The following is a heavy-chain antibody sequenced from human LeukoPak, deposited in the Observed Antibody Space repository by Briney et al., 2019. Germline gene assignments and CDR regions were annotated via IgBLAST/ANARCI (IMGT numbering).Heavy chain of an antibody. CDR1: GLTFSNHD. CDR2: ITGSSNSI. J-gene: IGHJ4*02. V-gene: IGHV3-21*01. Sequence: PRGSLRHSCATSGLTFSNHDMNWGRQAPREGLEWVSSITGSSNSIDFPHSVQGRFAISRDNAKNSLFLQMDSLRAEDTAVYYCASLYSYDSSGYYFSEPHSGYWGQGTLVTVSS. CDR3: ASLYSYDSSGYYFSEPHSGY. D-gene: IGHD3-22*01.